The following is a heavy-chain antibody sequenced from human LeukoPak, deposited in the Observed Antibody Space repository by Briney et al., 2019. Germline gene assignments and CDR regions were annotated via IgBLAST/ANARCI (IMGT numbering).Heavy chain of an antibody. V-gene: IGHV4-59*01. D-gene: IGHD6-13*01. Sequence: SETLSLTCTVSGGSINSYYWSWIRQPPGKGLEWIGYIYYSGSTNYNPSPKSRGTITVDTSKNQFPLRLSSVTAADTAAYYCSRVTGYRTEDYFDYWGQGTLITVSS. CDR3: SRVTGYRTEDYFDY. CDR2: IYYSGST. CDR1: GGSINSYY. J-gene: IGHJ4*02.